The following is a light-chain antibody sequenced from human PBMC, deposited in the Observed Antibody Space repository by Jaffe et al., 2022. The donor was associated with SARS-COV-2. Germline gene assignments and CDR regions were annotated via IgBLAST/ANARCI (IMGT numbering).Light chain of an antibody. CDR2: RNT. CDR3: QVWDSSTAV. CDR1: NIGSKD. J-gene: IGLJ3*02. V-gene: IGLV3-9*01. Sequence: SYELTQPLSVSVALGQTARITCGGNNIGSKDVFWYQQKPGQAPVLVIYRNTNRPSEIPERLSGSTSGNTATLTISRAQAGDESDFYCQVWDSSTAVFGGGTKLTVL.